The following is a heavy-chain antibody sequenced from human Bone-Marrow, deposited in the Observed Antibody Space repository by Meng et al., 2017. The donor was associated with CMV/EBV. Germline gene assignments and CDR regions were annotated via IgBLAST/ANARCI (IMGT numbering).Heavy chain of an antibody. CDR2: IRYDGSNK. Sequence: GESLKISCAASGFTFSSYGMHWVRQAPGKGLEWVAFIRYDGSNKYYADSVKGRFTISRDNSKNTLYLQMNSLRAEDTAVYYCAKVWAYYDFWIGLDVWGQGTTVTVSS. CDR1: GFTFSSYG. CDR3: AKVWAYYDFWIGLDV. D-gene: IGHD3-3*01. J-gene: IGHJ6*02. V-gene: IGHV3-30*02.